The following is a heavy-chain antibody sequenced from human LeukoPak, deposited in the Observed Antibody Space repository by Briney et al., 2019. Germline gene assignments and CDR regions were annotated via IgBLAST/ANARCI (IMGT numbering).Heavy chain of an antibody. V-gene: IGHV3-74*01. CDR3: ARGATGYYFDY. Sequence: GGSLRLSCAASGFTFSSYWMHWVRQAPGKGLVWASRFSSDGSSTNYADSVKGRFTISRDNAKNTLYLQMNSLRAEDTAVYYCARGATGYYFDYWGQGTLVTVSS. CDR2: FSSDGSST. J-gene: IGHJ4*02. CDR1: GFTFSSYW. D-gene: IGHD3-9*01.